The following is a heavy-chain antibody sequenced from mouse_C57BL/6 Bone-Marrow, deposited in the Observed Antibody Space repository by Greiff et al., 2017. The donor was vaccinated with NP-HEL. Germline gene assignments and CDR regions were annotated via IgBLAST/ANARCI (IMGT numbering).Heavy chain of an antibody. J-gene: IGHJ2*01. V-gene: IGHV1-50*01. CDR2: IDPSDSYT. Sequence: QVQLKQPGAELVKPGASVKLSCKASGYTFTSYWMQWVKQRPGQGLEWIGEIDPSDSYTNYNQKFKGKATLTVDTSSSTAYMQLSSLTSEDSAVYYCASGACITTDWGQGTTLTVSS. CDR3: ASGACITTD. D-gene: IGHD1-1*01. CDR1: GYTFTSYW.